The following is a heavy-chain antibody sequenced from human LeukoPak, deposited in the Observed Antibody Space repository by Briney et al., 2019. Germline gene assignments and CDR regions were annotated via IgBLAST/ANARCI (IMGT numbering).Heavy chain of an antibody. D-gene: IGHD7-27*01. CDR3: AREGVWITGDGGHFDY. CDR2: IYYSGST. V-gene: IGHV4-59*01. CDR1: GGSISSYY. Sequence: TSETLSLTCTVSGGSISSYYWSWIRQPPGKGLEWIGYIYYSGSTNYNPSLKSRVTISVDTSKNQFSLKLSSVTAADTAVYYCAREGVWITGDGGHFDYWGQGTLVTVSS. J-gene: IGHJ4*02.